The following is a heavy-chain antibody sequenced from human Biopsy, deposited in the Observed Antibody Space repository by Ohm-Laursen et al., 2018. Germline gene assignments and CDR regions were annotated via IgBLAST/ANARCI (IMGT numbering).Heavy chain of an antibody. D-gene: IGHD4-11*01. Sequence: GASVKVSCKASGYVFINYLVHWVRQAPGQGLEWMGKINPSGGTVAYAHKFQGRVSMTRDTSTSTIYMDLSSLTSEDTALYYCTRDIGPWGDYSFEYWGQGTLVTVSS. CDR2: INPSGGTV. J-gene: IGHJ4*02. CDR3: TRDIGPWGDYSFEY. CDR1: GYVFINYL. V-gene: IGHV1-46*01.